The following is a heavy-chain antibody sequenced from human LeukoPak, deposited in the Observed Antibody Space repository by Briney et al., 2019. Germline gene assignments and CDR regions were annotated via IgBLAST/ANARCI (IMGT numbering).Heavy chain of an antibody. D-gene: IGHD3-16*01. CDR3: AKDREGLGQGAFDI. CDR1: GFTFSSYQ. CDR2: ISSSGSTI. Sequence: PGGSLRLSCAASGFTFSSYQMNWVRQAPGKGLEWVSYISSSGSTIYYADSVKGRFTISRDNAKNSLYLQMNSLRAEDTAVYYCAKDREGLGQGAFDIWGQGTMVTVSS. V-gene: IGHV3-48*03. J-gene: IGHJ3*02.